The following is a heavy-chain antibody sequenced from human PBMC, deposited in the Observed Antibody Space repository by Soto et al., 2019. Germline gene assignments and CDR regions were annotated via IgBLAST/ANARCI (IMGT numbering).Heavy chain of an antibody. V-gene: IGHV1-69*13. CDR3: ARPTALEGIAARRGYYYYGMDV. CDR1: GGTFSSYA. D-gene: IGHD6-6*01. CDR2: IIPIFGTA. Sequence: SVKVSCKASGGTFSSYAISWVRQAPGQGLEWMGGIIPIFGTANYAQKFQGRVTITADESTSTAYMELSSLRSEDTAVYYCARPTALEGIAARRGYYYYGMDVWGQGTTVTVSS. J-gene: IGHJ6*02.